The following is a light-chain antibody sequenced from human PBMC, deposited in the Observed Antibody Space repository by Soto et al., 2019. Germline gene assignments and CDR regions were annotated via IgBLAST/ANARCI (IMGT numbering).Light chain of an antibody. V-gene: IGKV3-20*01. CDR2: DAS. J-gene: IGKJ1*01. CDR3: QQYGSSGT. Sequence: EIVLTQSPGTLSLSPGERATLSCRASQSVSSSYLAWYQQKPGQAPRLLIYDASNRATGIPARFSGSGSGTDFTLTISRLEPEDFAVYYCQQYGSSGTLGQGTKVDIK. CDR1: QSVSSSY.